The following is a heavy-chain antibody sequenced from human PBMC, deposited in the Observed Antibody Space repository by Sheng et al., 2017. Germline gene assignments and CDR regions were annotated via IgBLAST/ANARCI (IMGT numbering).Heavy chain of an antibody. J-gene: IGHJ2*01. CDR2: IYHSGST. D-gene: IGHD6-13*01. V-gene: IGHV4-38-2*01. Sequence: QVQLQESGPGLVKPSETLSLTCAVSGYSISNGYFWGWIRQPPGKGLEWIGTIYHSGSTYYNPSLKSRVTLSVDTSKNQFSLKLSSVTAADTAVFYCARIRGRAAANIYWYFDLWGLAPWSLSPQ. CDR1: GYSISNGYF. CDR3: ARIRGRAAANIYWYFDL.